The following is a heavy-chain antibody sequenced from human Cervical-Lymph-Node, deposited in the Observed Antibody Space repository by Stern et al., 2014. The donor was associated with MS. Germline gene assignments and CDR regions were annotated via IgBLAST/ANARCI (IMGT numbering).Heavy chain of an antibody. D-gene: IGHD3-22*01. CDR3: GREVALTAGLLGF. V-gene: IGHV5-51*01. CDR1: GYSFSSYW. J-gene: IGHJ4*02. Sequence: EVQLVESGAEVKKPGESLKIACKGYGYSFSSYWIAWVRQMPGKGLEWMGMIFPSDSDPRYSPSFEGQVTISVDKPTSTAYLHWRSLKASDTARYYCGREVALTAGLLGFWGQGTQVIVS. CDR2: IFPSDSDP.